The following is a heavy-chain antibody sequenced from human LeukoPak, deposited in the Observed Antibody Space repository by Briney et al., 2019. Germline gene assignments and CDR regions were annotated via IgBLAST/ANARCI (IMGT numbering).Heavy chain of an antibody. V-gene: IGHV3-30*04. CDR2: IPYDGSNK. CDR3: ARGGSGYPDYYYYGMDV. J-gene: IGHJ6*02. D-gene: IGHD3-22*01. CDR1: GFTFSSYA. Sequence: GGSLRLSCAASGFTFSSYAMHWVRQAPGKGLEWVAVIPYDGSNKYYADSVKGRFTISRDNSKNTLYLQMNSLRAEDTAVYYCARGGSGYPDYYYYGMDVWGQGTTVTVSS.